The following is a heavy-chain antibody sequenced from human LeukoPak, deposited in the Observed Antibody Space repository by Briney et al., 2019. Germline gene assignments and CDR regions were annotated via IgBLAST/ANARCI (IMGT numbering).Heavy chain of an antibody. V-gene: IGHV4-59*08. D-gene: IGHD2-2*01. Sequence: SETLSLTCTVSGGSISSYYWSWIRQPPGKGLEWIGYIYYSGSTNYNPSLKSRVTISVDTSKNHFSLKLSSVTAADTAVYYCARLSYCSSITCYADNWGQGTLVTVSS. CDR2: IYYSGST. CDR3: ARLSYCSSITCYADN. CDR1: GGSISSYY. J-gene: IGHJ4*02.